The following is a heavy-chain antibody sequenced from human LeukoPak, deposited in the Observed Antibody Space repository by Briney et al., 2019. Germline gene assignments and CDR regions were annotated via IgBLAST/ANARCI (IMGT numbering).Heavy chain of an antibody. D-gene: IGHD3-3*01. J-gene: IGHJ5*02. CDR1: GGTFSSYT. V-gene: IGHV1-69*04. Sequence: GASVKVSCKASGGTFSSYTISWVRQAPGQGLEWMGRIIPILGIANYAQKFQGRVTITADKSTSTAYMELSSLRSEDTAVYYCAREGIFGVGITLDPWGQGTLVTVSS. CDR3: AREGIFGVGITLDP. CDR2: IIPILGIA.